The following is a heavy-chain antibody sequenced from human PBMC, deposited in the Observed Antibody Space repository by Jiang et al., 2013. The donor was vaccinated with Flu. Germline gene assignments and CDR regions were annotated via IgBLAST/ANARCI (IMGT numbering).Heavy chain of an antibody. CDR1: GDVHQWLL. D-gene: IGHD6-19*01. CDR3: AKYGPSVGWGRSGGWYVPFEY. CDR2: ICYVGAP. V-gene: IGHV4-59*08. Sequence: ETLSLSCTVSGDVHQWLLLDVDPPAPGKGLDWLGKICYVGAPTXTLLQSRVTISLDTSKNQFSLKLSSVTVADTAVYYCAKYGPSVGWGRSGGWYVPFEYWGQGTLVIVSS. J-gene: IGHJ4*02.